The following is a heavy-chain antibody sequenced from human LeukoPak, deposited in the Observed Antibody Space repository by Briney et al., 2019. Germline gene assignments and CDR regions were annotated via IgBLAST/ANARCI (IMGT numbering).Heavy chain of an antibody. CDR2: ISSNGGST. D-gene: IGHD2-15*01. J-gene: IGHJ2*01. CDR3: ARDYCSGGSCYSPNWYFDL. Sequence: PGGSLRLSCAASGFTFSSYAMHRVRQAPGKGLEYVSAISSNGGSTYYANSVKGRFTISRDNSKNTLYLQMGSLRAEDMAVYYCARDYCSGGSCYSPNWYFDLWGRGTLVTVSS. V-gene: IGHV3-64*01. CDR1: GFTFSSYA.